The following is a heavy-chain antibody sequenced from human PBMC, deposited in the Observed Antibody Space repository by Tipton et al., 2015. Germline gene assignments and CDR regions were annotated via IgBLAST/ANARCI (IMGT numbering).Heavy chain of an antibody. V-gene: IGHV4-39*07. Sequence: TLSLTCTVSGVSISGTSYYWGWIRQPPGKGLEWIGSISHSGNTYYNPSLKSRVTISADKSKNQFSLNLKSVTAADTAVYYCARRCGADCYWGYYFDHWGQGTLVNVSS. CDR3: ARRCGADCYWGYYFDH. CDR1: GVSISGTSYY. CDR2: ISHSGNT. D-gene: IGHD2-21*01. J-gene: IGHJ4*02.